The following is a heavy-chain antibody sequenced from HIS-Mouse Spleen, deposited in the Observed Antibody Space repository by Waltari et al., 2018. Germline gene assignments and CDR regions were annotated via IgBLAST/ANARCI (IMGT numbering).Heavy chain of an antibody. CDR2: SNPKSGGT. CDR3: ASDTRAGFLDY. D-gene: IGHD3-10*01. V-gene: IGHV1-2*02. J-gene: IGHJ4*02. Sequence: QVQLVQSGAEVKKPGASVKVSCKASGYTFTGYYMHWVRQAPGQGLEWMGWSNPKSGGTNYGQKFQGRVTMTRETSISTAYMELSRLRSDDTAVYYCASDTRAGFLDYWGQGTLVTVSS. CDR1: GYTFTGYY.